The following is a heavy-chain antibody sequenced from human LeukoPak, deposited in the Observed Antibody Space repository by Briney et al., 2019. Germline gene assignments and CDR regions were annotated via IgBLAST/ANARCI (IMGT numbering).Heavy chain of an antibody. V-gene: IGHV4-39*01. CDR3: ASGYAEVLLVAEDFDY. D-gene: IGHD2-2*01. J-gene: IGHJ1*01. CDR1: GGSIVSNNNY. Sequence: SETLSLTCSVTGGSIVSNNNYWAWIRQPRGKGLEWIATMHYSGTTFYNMSVKSRVAISLDSSKNQFSLKVNSVTASDTAVYFCASGYAEVLLVAEDFDYWGQGTLVTVSS. CDR2: MHYSGTT.